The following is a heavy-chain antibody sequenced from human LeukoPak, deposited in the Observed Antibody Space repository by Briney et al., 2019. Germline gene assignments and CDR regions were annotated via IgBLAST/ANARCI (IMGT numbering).Heavy chain of an antibody. J-gene: IGHJ5*02. CDR3: ARVLRYCSSTSCYSWFDP. D-gene: IGHD2-2*02. Sequence: SETLSLTCTVSGGSISSYYWSWIRQPPGKGLEWIGYIYTRGSTNYNPSLKSRVTISVDTSKNQFSLKLSSVTAADTAVYYCARVLRYCSSTSCYSWFDPWGQGTLVTVSS. CDR2: IYTRGST. V-gene: IGHV4-4*09. CDR1: GGSISSYY.